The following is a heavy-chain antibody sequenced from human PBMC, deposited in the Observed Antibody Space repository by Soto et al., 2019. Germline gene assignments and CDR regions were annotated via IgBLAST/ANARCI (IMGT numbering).Heavy chain of an antibody. CDR3: ARRGSGSSYAY. CDR1: GFTFSSYA. J-gene: IGHJ4*02. Sequence: EVQLLESGGGLVQPGGSLRLSCGASGFTFSSYAMRWVRQAPGKGLEWVSAISGSGDSTYYADSVKGRFTISRDNSKNTLYLQMNSLRAEDTAVYSCARRGSGSSYAYWGRGTLVTVS. CDR2: ISGSGDST. V-gene: IGHV3-23*01. D-gene: IGHD1-26*01.